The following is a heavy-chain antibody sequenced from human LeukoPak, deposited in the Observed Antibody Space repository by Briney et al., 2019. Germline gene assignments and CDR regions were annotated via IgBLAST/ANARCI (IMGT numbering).Heavy chain of an antibody. CDR2: IWCDGSNK. Sequence: GGPLRLSCAASGFIFSDYGMHWVRQAPGKGLEWVAVIWCDGSNKFYADSVKGRFTISRDNSRNTLSLQMNSLSAGDTAVYYCVRERVLNHYYFDYWGQGTLVTVSS. J-gene: IGHJ4*02. CDR1: GFIFSDYG. CDR3: VRERVLNHYYFDY. V-gene: IGHV3-33*01. D-gene: IGHD1-14*01.